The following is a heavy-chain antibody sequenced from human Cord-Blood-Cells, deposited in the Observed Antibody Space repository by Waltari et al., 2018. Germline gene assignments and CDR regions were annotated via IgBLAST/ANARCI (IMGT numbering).Heavy chain of an antibody. V-gene: IGHV1-2*02. D-gene: IGHD1-26*01. CDR2: INPNSGGT. Sequence: QVQLVQSGAEVTKPGASVQVSCKASGYPFTGHYMPWVRRAPGQGLEWMGWINPNSGGTNYAQKFQGRVTMTMDTSISTAYMELSRLRSDDTAVYYCARDLFSGSYYFDYWGQGTLVTVSS. CDR1: GYPFTGHY. CDR3: ARDLFSGSYYFDY. J-gene: IGHJ4*02.